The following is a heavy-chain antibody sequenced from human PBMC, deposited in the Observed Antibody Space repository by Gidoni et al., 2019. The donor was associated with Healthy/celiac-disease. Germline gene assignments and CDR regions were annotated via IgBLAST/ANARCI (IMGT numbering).Heavy chain of an antibody. Sequence: QVQLQQWGAGLLKPSETLSLTCAVYGGSFSGYYWSWIRQPPGKGLEWIGEINHSGSTNDNPSLKSRVTISVDTSKNQFSLKLSSVTAADTAVYYCARVWLYYYGMDVWGQGTTVTVSS. CDR2: INHSGST. D-gene: IGHD6-19*01. CDR1: GGSFSGYY. J-gene: IGHJ6*02. V-gene: IGHV4-34*01. CDR3: ARVWLYYYGMDV.